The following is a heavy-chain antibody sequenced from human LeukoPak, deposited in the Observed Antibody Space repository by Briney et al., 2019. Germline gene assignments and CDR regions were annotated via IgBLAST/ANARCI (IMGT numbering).Heavy chain of an antibody. D-gene: IGHD5-24*01. CDR2: INHSGST. CDR1: GGSFSSYY. V-gene: IGHV4-34*01. J-gene: IGHJ4*02. CDR3: ATDQDGSIRD. Sequence: PSETLALTCAVYGGSFSSYYWSWIRQPPGKGLEWIGEINHSGSTKYNPSLKSRVTISLDTSKNQFSLKLNSVTAADTAVYYCATDQDGSIRDWGQGTLVTVSS.